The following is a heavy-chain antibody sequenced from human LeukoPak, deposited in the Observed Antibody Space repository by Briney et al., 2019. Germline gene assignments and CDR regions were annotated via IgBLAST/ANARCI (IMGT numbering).Heavy chain of an antibody. CDR2: ISYDGSNK. CDR1: GFTFSSYA. J-gene: IGHJ3*02. V-gene: IGHV3-30-3*01. Sequence: GGSLRLSCAASGFTFSSYAMRWVRQAPGKGLEWVAVISYDGSNKYYADSVKSRFTISRDNSKNTLYLQMNSLRAEDTAVYYCARESPGSSDAFDIWGQGTMVTVSS. D-gene: IGHD6-6*01. CDR3: ARESPGSSDAFDI.